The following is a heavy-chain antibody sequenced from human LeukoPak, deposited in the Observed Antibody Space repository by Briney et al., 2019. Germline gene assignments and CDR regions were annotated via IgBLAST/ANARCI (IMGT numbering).Heavy chain of an antibody. V-gene: IGHV3-23*01. CDR2: ISGSGGST. J-gene: IGHJ3*02. Sequence: VGSLRLSCAASGFTFSSYAMSWVRQAPGKGLEWVSAISGSGGSTYYADSVKGRFTISRDNSKNTLYLQMNSLRAEDTAVYYCAKPPYYSDAFDIWGQGTMVTVSS. CDR1: GFTFSSYA. CDR3: AKPPYYSDAFDI. D-gene: IGHD2-21*01.